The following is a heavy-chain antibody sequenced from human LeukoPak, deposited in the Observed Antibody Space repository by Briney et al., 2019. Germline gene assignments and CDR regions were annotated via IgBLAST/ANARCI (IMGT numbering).Heavy chain of an antibody. J-gene: IGHJ4*02. V-gene: IGHV4-39*07. CDR3: AREGSYGTFDY. D-gene: IGHD5-18*01. Sequence: SETLSLTCTVSGGSISNSGYYWGWIRQPPGKGLEWIGEINHSGSTNYNPSLKSRVTISVDTSKNQFSLKLSSVTAADTAVYYCAREGSYGTFDYWGQGTLVTVSS. CDR2: INHSGST. CDR1: GGSISNSGYY.